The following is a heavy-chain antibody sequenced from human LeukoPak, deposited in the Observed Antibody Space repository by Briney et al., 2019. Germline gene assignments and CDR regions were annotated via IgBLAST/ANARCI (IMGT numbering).Heavy chain of an antibody. D-gene: IGHD2-2*01. Sequence: PSETLSLTCAVYGGSFSGYYWSWIRQPPGKGLEWIGEINHSGSTNYNPSLKSRVTISVDTSKNQFSLKLSSVTAADTAVYYCARAHKDNDIVVAPAAIGYYYYGMDVWGKGTTVTVSS. CDR1: GGSFSGYY. CDR2: INHSGST. J-gene: IGHJ6*04. CDR3: ARAHKDNDIVVAPAAIGYYYYGMDV. V-gene: IGHV4-34*01.